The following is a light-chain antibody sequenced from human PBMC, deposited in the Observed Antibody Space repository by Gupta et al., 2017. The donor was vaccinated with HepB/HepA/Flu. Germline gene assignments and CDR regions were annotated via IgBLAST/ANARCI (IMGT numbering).Light chain of an antibody. CDR2: DNS. CDR3: APWDDSVNGRV. J-gene: IGLJ3*02. Sequence: QSVLTQPPSASGTPGQRVTISCFGSNSNVGSHAVNWYQQLPGTAPKLLIYDNSQRPSGVPDRFSGSKSGTSASLAISAVQAEDEADYYCAPWDDSVNGRVFGGGTKLTVL. V-gene: IGLV1-44*01. CDR1: NSNVGSHA.